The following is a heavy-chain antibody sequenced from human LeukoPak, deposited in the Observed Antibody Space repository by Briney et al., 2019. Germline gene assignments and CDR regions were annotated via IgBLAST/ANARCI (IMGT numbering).Heavy chain of an antibody. V-gene: IGHV4-30-2*01. CDR2: INHSGST. CDR3: ARGIVVVTAIPNYYYYGMDV. Sequence: SQTLSLTCTVSGGSISSGGYYWSWIRQPPGKGLEWIGEINHSGSTNYNPSLKSRVTISVDTSKNQFSLKLSSVTAADTAVYYCARGIVVVTAIPNYYYYGMDVWGQGTTVTVSS. D-gene: IGHD2-21*02. CDR1: GGSISSGGYY. J-gene: IGHJ6*02.